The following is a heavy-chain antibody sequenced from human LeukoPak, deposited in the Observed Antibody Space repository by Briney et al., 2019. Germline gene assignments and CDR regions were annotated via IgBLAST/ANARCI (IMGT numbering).Heavy chain of an antibody. D-gene: IGHD2-15*01. Sequence: QPGESLRLSCEASGFTDSTIFMGWVRQAPGKGIGWDSIMHIVVTTYYADSVKGRFTISRDSYPTTLSLQMIGLSGDDTAVYYCARERGSDWGQGTLVTVSS. V-gene: IGHV3-53*01. CDR1: GFTDSTIF. CDR3: ARERGSD. J-gene: IGHJ4*02. CDR2: MHIVVTT.